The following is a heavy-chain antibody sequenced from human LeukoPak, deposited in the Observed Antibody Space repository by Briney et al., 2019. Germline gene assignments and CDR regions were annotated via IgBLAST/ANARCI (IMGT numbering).Heavy chain of an antibody. CDR1: GFTVSSNY. Sequence: GGSLRLSCAAAGFTVSSNYMTWVRQAPGKGLEWVSVIYTGGSTYYADSVKGRFTISRDNSKNTLYLQMNSLRAEDTAVYYCAKEGGQKGPFDYWGQGTLVTVSS. CDR3: AKEGGQKGPFDY. CDR2: IYTGGST. V-gene: IGHV3-66*02. D-gene: IGHD3-16*01. J-gene: IGHJ4*02.